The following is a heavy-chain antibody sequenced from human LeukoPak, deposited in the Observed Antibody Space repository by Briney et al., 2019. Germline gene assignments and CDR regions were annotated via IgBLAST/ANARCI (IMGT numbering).Heavy chain of an antibody. J-gene: IGHJ6*02. Sequence: ASVKVSCKASGYTFTSYAMNWVRQAPGQGPEWMGRINPNSGGTNFAQKFQGRVTMTRDTSISTAYMELNRLTSDDTAVYYCARDRTIGMDVWGQGTTVTVSS. D-gene: IGHD2-8*01. CDR2: INPNSGGT. CDR1: GYTFTSYA. V-gene: IGHV1-2*06. CDR3: ARDRTIGMDV.